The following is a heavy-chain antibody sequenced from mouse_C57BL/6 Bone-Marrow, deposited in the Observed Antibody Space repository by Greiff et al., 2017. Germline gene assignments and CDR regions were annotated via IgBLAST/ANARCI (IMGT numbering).Heavy chain of an antibody. V-gene: IGHV5-12*01. J-gene: IGHJ1*03. CDR1: GFTFSDYY. Sequence: EVKVVESGGGLVQPGGSLKLSCAASGFTFSDYYMYWVRQTPEKRLEWVAYISNGGGSTYYPDTVKGRFTISRDNAKNTLYLQMSRLKSEDTAMYYCARRPDYYGSSYWYFDVWGTGTTVTVSS. D-gene: IGHD1-1*01. CDR3: ARRPDYYGSSYWYFDV. CDR2: ISNGGGST.